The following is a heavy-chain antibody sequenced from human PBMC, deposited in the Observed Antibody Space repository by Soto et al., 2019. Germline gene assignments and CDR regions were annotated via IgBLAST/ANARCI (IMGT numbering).Heavy chain of an antibody. V-gene: IGHV1-18*01. CDR3: VRDPDGHIDFDY. Sequence: ASVKVSCKASGYTFTSYGISWVRQAPGQGLEWMSWISAYNGDTNYAQKVQDRVTMTTDTSTSTAFMELRSLRFDDTAVYYCVRDPDGHIDFDYWGQGTLVTVSS. CDR2: ISAYNGDT. J-gene: IGHJ4*02. CDR1: GYTFTSYG.